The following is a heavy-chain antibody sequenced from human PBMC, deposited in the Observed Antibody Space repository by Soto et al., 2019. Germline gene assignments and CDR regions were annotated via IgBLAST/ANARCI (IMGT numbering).Heavy chain of an antibody. CDR1: GGSISISSYY. V-gene: IGHV4-39*02. D-gene: IGHD1-26*01. CDR3: ARDSGSYYYYYGMDV. Sequence: QLQLQESGPGLVKPSETLSLTCTVSGGSISISSYYWGWIRQPPGKGLEWIGSIYYSGSTYYNPSLKSRVTISVDTSKNQFSLKLSSVTAADTAVYYCARDSGSYYYYYGMDVWVQGTTVTVSS. CDR2: IYYSGST. J-gene: IGHJ6*02.